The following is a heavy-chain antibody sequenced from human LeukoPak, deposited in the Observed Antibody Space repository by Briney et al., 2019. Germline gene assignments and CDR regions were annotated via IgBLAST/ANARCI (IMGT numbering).Heavy chain of an antibody. J-gene: IGHJ4*02. Sequence: SQTLSLTCTVSGGSISSGGYYWSWIRQPPGKGLEWIGYIYHSGSTNYNPSLKSRVTISVDTSKNQFSLKLSSVTAADTAVYYCAREGSSWPIDYWGQGTLVTVSS. D-gene: IGHD6-13*01. CDR3: AREGSSWPIDY. CDR2: IYHSGST. V-gene: IGHV4-30-2*01. CDR1: GGSISSGGYY.